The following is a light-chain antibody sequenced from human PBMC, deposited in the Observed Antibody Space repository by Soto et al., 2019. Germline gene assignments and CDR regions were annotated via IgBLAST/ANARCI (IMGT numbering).Light chain of an antibody. Sequence: SYELAQSPSVSVAPGQTARIACGGNNIGSKSVHWYQQKAGQAPALVVFDDSDRPSGIPERFSGSNSGNTATLTIIRVKAGDEADYYCQVCDGGCYDVVFGGGTKLTVL. J-gene: IGLJ2*01. V-gene: IGLV3-21*02. CDR1: NIGSKS. CDR2: DDS. CDR3: QVCDGGCYDVV.